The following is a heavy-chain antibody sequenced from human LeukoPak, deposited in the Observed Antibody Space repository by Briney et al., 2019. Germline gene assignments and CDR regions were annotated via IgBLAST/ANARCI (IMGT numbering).Heavy chain of an antibody. Sequence: GGSLRLSSAASGFTPSSYSMNWVPPAPGKGLEWVSSISSSSSYIYYADSVKGRFTISRDNAKNSLYLQINSQRAKGTAVYDCARGYFDYDADQFVPWGEGALVTVSS. CDR2: ISSSSSYI. D-gene: IGHD4-17*01. CDR1: GFTPSSYS. J-gene: IGHJ5*02. V-gene: IGHV3-21*01. CDR3: ARGYFDYDADQFVP.